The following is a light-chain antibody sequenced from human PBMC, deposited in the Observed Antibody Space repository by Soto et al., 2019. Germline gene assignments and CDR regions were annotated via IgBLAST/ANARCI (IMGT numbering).Light chain of an antibody. CDR2: WAS. CDR3: QQYYSTPWT. J-gene: IGKJ1*01. Sequence: DIVMTQSPDSLAVSLGERATINCKSSQSVLYSSNNKNYLAWYQQKPGQPPKLLIYWASTRESGVPDRFSGSGSGTDFTLTISRLQAEDVAVYYCQQYYSTPWTFGKGTKVEI. V-gene: IGKV4-1*01. CDR1: QSVLYSSNNKNY.